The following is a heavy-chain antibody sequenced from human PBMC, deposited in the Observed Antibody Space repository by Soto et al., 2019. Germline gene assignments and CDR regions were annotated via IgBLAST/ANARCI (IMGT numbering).Heavy chain of an antibody. Sequence: AVNVSCKASGGTFSSYAISWVRQAPGQGLEWMGGIIPIFGTANYAQKFQGRVTITADESTSTDYMELSRLISEDTAVYYCARFKWDYYDSSGYQPYYYFDYWGQGALVTVSS. J-gene: IGHJ4*02. D-gene: IGHD3-22*01. CDR2: IIPIFGTA. CDR1: GGTFSSYA. CDR3: ARFKWDYYDSSGYQPYYYFDY. V-gene: IGHV1-69*13.